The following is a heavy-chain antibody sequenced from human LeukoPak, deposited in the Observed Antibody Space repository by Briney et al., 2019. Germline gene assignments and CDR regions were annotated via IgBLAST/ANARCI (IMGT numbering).Heavy chain of an antibody. CDR3: ARPRGCGSSRCNNFDY. V-gene: IGHV3-69-1*01. D-gene: IGHD2-2*01. CDR2: ISSSSYI. Sequence: NPGGSLRLSCAASGFTFSANDMTWVRQAPGKGLEWVSSISSSSYIFHADSVKGRFTISRDNAKNSLYLQMNSLRAEDTAVYYCARPRGCGSSRCNNFDYWGQGTLVTVSS. CDR1: GFTFSAND. J-gene: IGHJ4*02.